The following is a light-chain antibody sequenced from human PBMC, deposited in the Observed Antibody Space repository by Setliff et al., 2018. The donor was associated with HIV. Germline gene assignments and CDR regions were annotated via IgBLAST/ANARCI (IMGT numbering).Light chain of an antibody. CDR2: EVS. V-gene: IGLV2-23*01. Sequence: QSALAQPASVSGSPGQSITISCTATTSDVGTYNLVSWHQQHPGKAPKFIIYEVSKRSSGVSNRFSGSKSGNTASLTISGLQAEDEADYYCSSYARSSTLLFGGGTKVTVL. CDR1: TSDVGTYNL. CDR3: SSYARSSTLL. J-gene: IGLJ2*01.